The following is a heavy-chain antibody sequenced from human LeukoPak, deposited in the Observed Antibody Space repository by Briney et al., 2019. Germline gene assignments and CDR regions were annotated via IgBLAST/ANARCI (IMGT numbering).Heavy chain of an antibody. CDR2: FDPEDGET. J-gene: IGHJ3*02. Sequence: ASVKVSCKVSGYTLTELSMHWVRQAPGKGLEWMGGFDPEDGETIYAQKFQGRVTMTEDTSTDTAYMELSSLRSEDTAVYYCAREGRLGHGYPSDAFDIWGQGTMVTVSS. CDR3: AREGRLGHGYPSDAFDI. D-gene: IGHD3-22*01. V-gene: IGHV1-24*01. CDR1: GYTLTELS.